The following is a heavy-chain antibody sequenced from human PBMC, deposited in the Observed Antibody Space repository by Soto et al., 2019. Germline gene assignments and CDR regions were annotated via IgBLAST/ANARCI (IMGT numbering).Heavy chain of an antibody. CDR1: GGSISSYY. Sequence: SETLSLTCTVSGGSISSYYWSWIRQPPGKGLEWIGYIYYSGSTNYNPSLKSRVTISVDTSKNQFSLKLSSVTAADTAVYYCARDLFGGVSDAFDIWGQGTMVTVSS. D-gene: IGHD3-16*01. CDR2: IYYSGST. CDR3: ARDLFGGVSDAFDI. V-gene: IGHV4-59*01. J-gene: IGHJ3*02.